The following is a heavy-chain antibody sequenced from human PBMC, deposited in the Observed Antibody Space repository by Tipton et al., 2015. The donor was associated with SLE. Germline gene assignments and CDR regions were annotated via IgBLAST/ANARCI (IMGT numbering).Heavy chain of an antibody. V-gene: IGHV4-59*08. CDR1: GGSISSNY. Sequence: TLSLTCSVSGGSISSNYWIWIRQPPGKGLEWIGYISYGGGTNYNPSLKSRVTMSVDTAKNQFSLKLTSVTAADTAIYYCARHHRYFDLWGPGTLVTVSS. CDR3: ARHHRYFDL. J-gene: IGHJ2*01. CDR2: ISYGGGT.